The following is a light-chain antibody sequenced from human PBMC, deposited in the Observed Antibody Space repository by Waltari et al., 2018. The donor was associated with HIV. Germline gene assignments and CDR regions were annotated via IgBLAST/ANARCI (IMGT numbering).Light chain of an antibody. CDR3: ATWDDSLIWV. CDR2: RNN. Sequence: QPVLTQPPSASGTPGHGVTISCSGSNSNIGTNSVHWYQPLPGMAPKLLIYRNNRRPSGIPDRFSGSRSGTSASLAISGLRSEDEADYYCATWDDSLIWVFGGGTKLTVL. J-gene: IGLJ3*02. CDR1: NSNIGTNS. V-gene: IGLV1-47*01.